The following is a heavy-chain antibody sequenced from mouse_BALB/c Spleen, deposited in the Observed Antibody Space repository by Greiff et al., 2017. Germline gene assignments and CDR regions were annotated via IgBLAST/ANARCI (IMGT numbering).Heavy chain of an antibody. CDR3: ARAYDGYYGLYFDY. D-gene: IGHD2-3*01. Sequence: VKLQESGGGLVKPGGSLKLSCAASGFTFSSYAMSWVRQTPEKRLEWVASISSGGSTYYPDSVKGRFTISRDNARNILYLQMSSLRSEDTAMYYCARAYDGYYGLYFDYWGQGTTLTVSS. CDR2: ISSGGST. V-gene: IGHV5-6-5*01. CDR1: GFTFSSYA. J-gene: IGHJ2*01.